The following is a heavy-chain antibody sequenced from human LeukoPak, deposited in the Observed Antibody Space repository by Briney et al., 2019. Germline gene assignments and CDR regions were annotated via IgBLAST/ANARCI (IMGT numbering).Heavy chain of an antibody. CDR2: IRYDGSNK. J-gene: IGHJ3*02. CDR1: GFTFSSYG. V-gene: IGHV3-30*02. CDR3: AKDFGSGRSAFDI. Sequence: GGSLRLSCAASGFTFSSYGMHWVRQAPGKGLEWVTFIRYDGSNKYYADSVKGRFTISRDNSKNTLYLQMNSLRAEDTAVYYCAKDFGSGRSAFDIWGQGTMVTVSS. D-gene: IGHD3-10*01.